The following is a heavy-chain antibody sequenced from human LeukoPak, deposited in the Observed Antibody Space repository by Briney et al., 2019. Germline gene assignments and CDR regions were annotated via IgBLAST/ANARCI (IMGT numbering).Heavy chain of an antibody. CDR1: GYTFTGYY. V-gene: IGHV1-2*02. J-gene: IGHJ4*02. CDR2: INPNSGGT. D-gene: IGHD4-17*01. CDR3: ARPSHDYGDYVAAGPYFDY. Sequence: ASVKVSCKASGYTFTGYYMHWVRQAPGQGLEWMGWINPNSGGTNYAQKFQGRVTMTRDTSISTAYMELSRLRSDDTAVYYCARPSHDYGDYVAAGPYFDYWGQGTLVIVSS.